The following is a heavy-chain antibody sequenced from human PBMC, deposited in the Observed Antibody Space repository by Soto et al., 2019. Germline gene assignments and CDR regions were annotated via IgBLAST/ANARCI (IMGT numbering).Heavy chain of an antibody. V-gene: IGHV5-10-1*01. CDR3: ARHPRSSLAGNYYYGMDV. Sequence: GESLKISCKCSGYSFTSYWISWVRQMPGKGLEWMGRIDPSDSYTNYSPSFQGHVTISADKSISTAYLQWSSLKASDTAMYYCARHPRSSLAGNYYYGMDVWGQGLTVTVSS. J-gene: IGHJ6*02. D-gene: IGHD6-13*01. CDR2: IDPSDSYT. CDR1: GYSFTSYW.